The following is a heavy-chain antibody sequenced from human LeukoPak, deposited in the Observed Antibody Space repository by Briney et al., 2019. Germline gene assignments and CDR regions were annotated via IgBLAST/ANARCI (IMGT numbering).Heavy chain of an antibody. J-gene: IGHJ6*03. CDR2: IIPIFGTA. CDR1: GGTFSSYA. V-gene: IGHV1-69*05. CDR3: ATQSRGIAARLGYYYYYMDV. D-gene: IGHD6-6*01. Sequence: KVSCKASGGTFSSYAISWVRQAPGQGLEWMGGIIPIFGTANYAQKFQGRVTITTDESTSTAYMGLSSLRSEDTAVYCCATQSRGIAARLGYYYYYMDVWGKGTTVTVSS.